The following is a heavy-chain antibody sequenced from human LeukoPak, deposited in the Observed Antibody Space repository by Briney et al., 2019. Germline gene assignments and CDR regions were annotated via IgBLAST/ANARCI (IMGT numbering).Heavy chain of an antibody. Sequence: QTLSLTCVLSGDSASSDSAAWDWLRQSPSRGLEWLGRTFYRSKLYNDYAESVNSRITINPHTSQNQFSRKLNSQTPEDMAVYYCARSVSNWFDPWGQGTLVAVSS. CDR2: TFYRSKLYN. D-gene: IGHD2-8*01. CDR1: GDSASSDSAA. V-gene: IGHV6-1*01. CDR3: ARSVSNWFDP. J-gene: IGHJ5*02.